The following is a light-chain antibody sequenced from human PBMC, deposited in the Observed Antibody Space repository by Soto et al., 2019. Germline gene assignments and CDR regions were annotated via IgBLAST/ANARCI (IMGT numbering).Light chain of an antibody. CDR1: SGSVSTTNY. J-gene: IGLJ3*02. CDR3: VLYMSSIICV. V-gene: IGLV8-61*01. CDR2: NTN. Sequence: QTVVTQEPSFSVSPGGTVTLTCGLSSGSVSTTNYPSWYQQTPGQAPRTLIYNTNIRSSGVPDRFSGSILGNKAALTITGAQADDEADYYCVLYMSSIICVFGGGTQLTVL.